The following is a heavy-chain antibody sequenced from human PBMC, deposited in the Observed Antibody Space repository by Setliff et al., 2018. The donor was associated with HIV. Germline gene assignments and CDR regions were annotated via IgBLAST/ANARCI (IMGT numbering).Heavy chain of an antibody. D-gene: IGHD2-15*01. CDR3: ASPNVGCSGGTCYSGSAFDY. J-gene: IGHJ4*02. CDR1: GDTFNSYA. V-gene: IGHV1-69*13. CDR2: IIPPVGAA. Sequence: ASVKVSCKASGDTFNSYALNWVRQAPGQGLEWMGGIIPPVGAAVYAQNFQGRVTITADESTSTAYMELRTLRSEDTAIYYCASPNVGCSGGTCYSGSAFDYWGQGSPVTVSS.